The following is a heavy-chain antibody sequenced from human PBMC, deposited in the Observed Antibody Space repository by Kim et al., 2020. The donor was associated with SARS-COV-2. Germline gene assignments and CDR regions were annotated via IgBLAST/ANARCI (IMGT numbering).Heavy chain of an antibody. D-gene: IGHD6-13*01. V-gene: IGHV3-11*06. J-gene: IGHJ4*02. Sequence: ADSVKGRFNISRDNAKNSLYLQMNSLRAEDTAVYYCARAPWGSLYFDYWGQGTLVTVSS. CDR3: ARAPWGSLYFDY.